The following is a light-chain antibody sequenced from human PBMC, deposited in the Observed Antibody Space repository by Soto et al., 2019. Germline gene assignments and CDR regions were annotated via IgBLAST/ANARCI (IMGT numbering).Light chain of an antibody. CDR3: LQYNAYYS. Sequence: DIQMTQSPSSLAASVGDSVSITCRASQDIRNNLGWYQQRPGKAPQRLIYGTSNLQTGVPSRFRGSGYGTEFTLTISGLQPEDFANYYCLQYNAYYSFGQGTKVDIK. CDR2: GTS. V-gene: IGKV1-17*01. J-gene: IGKJ2*03. CDR1: QDIRNN.